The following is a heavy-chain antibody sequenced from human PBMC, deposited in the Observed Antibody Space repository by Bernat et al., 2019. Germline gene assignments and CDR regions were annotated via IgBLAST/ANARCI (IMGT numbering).Heavy chain of an antibody. CDR1: GYTFTSYY. J-gene: IGHJ4*02. CDR2: INPSGGST. V-gene: IGHV1-46*01. CDR3: ARDLERGGDSYGYMGY. Sequence: QVQLVQSGAEVKKPGASVKVSCKASGYTFTSYYMHWVRQAPGQGLEWMGIINPSGGSTSYAQKFQGRGTMSRDTSTSTVYMELSSLRSGDTAVYYCARDLERGGDSYGYMGYWGQGTLVTVSS. D-gene: IGHD5-18*01.